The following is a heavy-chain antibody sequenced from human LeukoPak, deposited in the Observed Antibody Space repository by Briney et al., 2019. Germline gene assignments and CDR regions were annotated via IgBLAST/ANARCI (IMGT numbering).Heavy chain of an antibody. J-gene: IGHJ4*02. CDR1: GGSISNGGYY. V-gene: IGHV4-31*03. Sequence: PSQTLSLTCTVSGGSISNGGYYWSWIRQHPGKGLEWIGYIYYSGSTYYNPSLKSRVTISVDTSKNQFSLKLSSVTAADTAVYYCTRGGLYYYDSSGYYVFDYWGQGTLVTVSS. D-gene: IGHD3-22*01. CDR3: TRGGLYYYDSSGYYVFDY. CDR2: IYYSGST.